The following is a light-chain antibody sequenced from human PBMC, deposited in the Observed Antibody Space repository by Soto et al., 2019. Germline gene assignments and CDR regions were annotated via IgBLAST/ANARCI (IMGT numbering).Light chain of an antibody. Sequence: ETVMTQSPATLSVSPGERATLSWRASQSVNSDLAWYQKKPGQAPRLLIYGASTRATGIPARFSGGGSGTEFTLTISSLQSEDFAVYYCQQNNNWPRTFGQGTKVEIK. J-gene: IGKJ1*01. CDR3: QQNNNWPRT. CDR2: GAS. CDR1: QSVNSD. V-gene: IGKV3-15*01.